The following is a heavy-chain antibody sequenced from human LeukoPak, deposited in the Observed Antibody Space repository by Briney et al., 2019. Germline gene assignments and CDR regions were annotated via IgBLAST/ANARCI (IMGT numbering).Heavy chain of an antibody. CDR2: IKQDGSEK. D-gene: IGHD3-22*01. CDR3: ARDLIEYDSSGYGNDAFDI. CDR1: GFTFSSYW. V-gene: IGHV3-7*01. Sequence: GGSLRLSCAASGFTFSSYWMSWVRQAPGKGLEWVANIKQDGSEKYYVDSVKGRFTISRDNAKNSLYLQMNSLRAEDTAVYYCARDLIEYDSSGYGNDAFDIWGQGTMVTVSS. J-gene: IGHJ3*02.